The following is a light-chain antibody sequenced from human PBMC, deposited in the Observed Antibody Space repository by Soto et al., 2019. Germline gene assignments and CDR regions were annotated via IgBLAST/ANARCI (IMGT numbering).Light chain of an antibody. J-gene: IGKJ1*01. V-gene: IGKV3-15*01. CDR2: GAS. CDR1: QSISSN. Sequence: EMVMTQSPPTLSVSPGESATLSCRASQSISSNLAWYQEKPGQAPRLLIYGASARATGIPARFSGSGSGTEFTLTISSLQSEDFVVYYCQQYNNWPWTVGQGTKVDIK. CDR3: QQYNNWPWT.